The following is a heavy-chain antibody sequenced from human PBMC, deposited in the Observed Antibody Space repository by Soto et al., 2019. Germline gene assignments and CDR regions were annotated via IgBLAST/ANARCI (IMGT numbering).Heavy chain of an antibody. Sequence: QVQLVQSGAEVKKPGSSVKVSCKASGGTFSSYTISWVRQAPGQGLEWMGRIIPILGIANYAQKFQGRVTITADKSTSTAYMELSSLRSEDTAVYYCASGAGEMIGEYWGQGTMVTVSS. CDR3: ASGAGEMIGEY. CDR1: GGTFSSYT. V-gene: IGHV1-69*02. D-gene: IGHD3-22*01. CDR2: IIPILGIA. J-gene: IGHJ4*02.